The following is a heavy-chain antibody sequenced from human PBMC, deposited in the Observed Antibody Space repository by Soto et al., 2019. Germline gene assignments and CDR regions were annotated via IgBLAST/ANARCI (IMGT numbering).Heavy chain of an antibody. CDR3: ARTHDYGDYDFDY. V-gene: IGHV4-39*01. D-gene: IGHD4-17*01. J-gene: IGHJ4*02. CDR1: GGSISSSSYY. Sequence: QLQLQESGPGLVKPSETLSLTCTVSGGSISSSSYYWGWIRQPPGKGLEWIGSIYYSGSTHYNPSLRSRVTIAVDTSKNQFALKLSSVTAADTAVYYGARTHDYGDYDFDYWGQGTLVTVSS. CDR2: IYYSGST.